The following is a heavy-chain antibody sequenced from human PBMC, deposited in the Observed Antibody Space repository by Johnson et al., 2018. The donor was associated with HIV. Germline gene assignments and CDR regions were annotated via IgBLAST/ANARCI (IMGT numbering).Heavy chain of an antibody. CDR2: ISGGST. CDR3: SRLPTGYSRDGFDI. Sequence: VQLVESGGGLVKPGGSLRLSCAASGFTFSSNEMSWVRQAPGKGLEWVSSISGGSTYYADSRKGRFIISRDNSKNTLHLQMNSLRAEDTSVYYCSRLPTGYSRDGFDIWGQGTMVTVSS. CDR1: GFTFSSNE. J-gene: IGHJ3*02. V-gene: IGHV3-38-3*01. D-gene: IGHD5-18*01.